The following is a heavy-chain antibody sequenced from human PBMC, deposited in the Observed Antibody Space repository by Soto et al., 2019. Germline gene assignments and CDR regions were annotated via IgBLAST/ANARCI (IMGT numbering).Heavy chain of an antibody. V-gene: IGHV3-33*01. CDR3: ARNYFDSGGGFDY. J-gene: IGHJ4*02. D-gene: IGHD3-22*01. CDR2: IWYDGSNK. CDR1: GFTFSSYG. Sequence: GGSLRLSCAAAGFTFSSYGMRWVRQAPGKGLEWVAVIWYDGSNKYYADSVKGRFTISRDNSKNTLYLQMNSLRAEDTAVYYCARNYFDSGGGFDYWGQGALVPSPQ.